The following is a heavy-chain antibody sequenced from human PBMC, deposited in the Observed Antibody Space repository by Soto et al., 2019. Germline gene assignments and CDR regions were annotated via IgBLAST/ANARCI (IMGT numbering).Heavy chain of an antibody. CDR2: ISAYNGNT. CDR3: ARGSYGDYPTDSFDY. Sequence: ASVQVSCKASGYTFTSYGISWVRQAPGQGLEWMGWISAYNGNTNYAQKLQGRVTMTTDTSTSTAYMELRSLRSDDTAVYYCARGSYGDYPTDSFDYWGQGTLVTV. J-gene: IGHJ4*02. V-gene: IGHV1-18*04. D-gene: IGHD4-17*01. CDR1: GYTFTSYG.